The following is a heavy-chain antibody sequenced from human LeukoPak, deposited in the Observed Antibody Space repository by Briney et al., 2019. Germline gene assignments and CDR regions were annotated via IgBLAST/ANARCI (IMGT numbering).Heavy chain of an antibody. CDR3: ARDFPLVVGATSDYFDY. CDR2: ISAYNGNT. CDR1: GYTFTSYG. J-gene: IGHJ4*02. V-gene: IGHV1-18*01. Sequence: ASVKVSCKASGYTFTSYGISWVRQAPGQGLEWMGWISAYNGNTNYAQKFQGRVTMTTDTSTSTAYMELRSLRSDDTAVYYCARDFPLVVGATSDYFDYWGQGTLVTVSS. D-gene: IGHD1-26*01.